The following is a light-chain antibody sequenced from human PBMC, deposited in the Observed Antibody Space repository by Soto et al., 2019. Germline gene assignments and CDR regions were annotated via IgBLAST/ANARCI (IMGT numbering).Light chain of an antibody. CDR3: QQYDTNSQT. CDR1: QSISTW. Sequence: DIQMTQSPSTLSASVGDRVSITCRASQSISTWLAWYQQKPGKAPKLLIYRASRLENGVPSRFSGSRSGTEFNLTISCLQPDDFAAYYCQQYDTNSQTFGHGTKLEIK. J-gene: IGKJ2*01. CDR2: RAS. V-gene: IGKV1-5*03.